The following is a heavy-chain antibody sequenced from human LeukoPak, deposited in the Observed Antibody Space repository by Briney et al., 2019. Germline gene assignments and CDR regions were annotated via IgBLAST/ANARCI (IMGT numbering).Heavy chain of an antibody. D-gene: IGHD3-10*01. CDR2: INSDGSSK. CDR3: ARPYGSGIINWFDP. V-gene: IGHV3-74*01. J-gene: IGHJ5*02. CDR1: GFTFSSYW. Sequence: GGSLRLSCAASGFTFSSYWMHWVRQAPGKGLVWVSRINSDGSSKIYADSVKGRFTISRDNAKNTLYLQMNSLRAEDTAVYYCARPYGSGIINWFDPWGQGTLVTVSS.